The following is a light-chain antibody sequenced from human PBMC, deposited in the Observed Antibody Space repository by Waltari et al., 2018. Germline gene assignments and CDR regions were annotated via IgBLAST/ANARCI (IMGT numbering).Light chain of an antibody. V-gene: IGLV1-40*01. J-gene: IGLJ2*01. Sequence: QSVLTQPPSMSAAPGQRVTIPCTGSSSNIGAGYDVHWYQQLPGTAPKPPINVNNNRPPGVPDRSVGSRSGTSASLAITGLQAEDEADYYCQSYDTSLNLRVFGGGTKLTVL. CDR2: VNN. CDR1: SSNIGAGYD. CDR3: QSYDTSLNLRV.